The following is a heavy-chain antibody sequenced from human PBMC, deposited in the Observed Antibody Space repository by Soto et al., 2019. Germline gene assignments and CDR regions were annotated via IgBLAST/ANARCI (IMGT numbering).Heavy chain of an antibody. D-gene: IGHD1-1*01. Sequence: QVQLVQSGAEVKKPGSSVKVSCKASGGTFSSYTISWVRQAPGQGLEWMGRNIPILGIANYAQKFQGRVKITEDKSTSPAYMELSSLRSEDTAVYHCARAGGPGWFGRWGRGTLVTVSS. V-gene: IGHV1-69*02. CDR3: ARAGGPGWFGR. CDR1: GGTFSSYT. J-gene: IGHJ5*02. CDR2: NIPILGIA.